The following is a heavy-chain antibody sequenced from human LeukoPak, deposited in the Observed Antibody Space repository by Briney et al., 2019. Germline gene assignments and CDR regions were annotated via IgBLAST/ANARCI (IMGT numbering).Heavy chain of an antibody. V-gene: IGHV4-38-2*02. Sequence: SETLSLTCTVSGYSISSGYYWGWIRQPPGKGLEWIGSIYHSGSTYYNPSLKSRVTISVDTSKNQFSLKLSSVTAADTAVYYCASPLLWGDYVISDAFDIWGQGTMVTVSS. D-gene: IGHD4-17*01. CDR1: GYSISSGYY. CDR2: IYHSGST. CDR3: ASPLLWGDYVISDAFDI. J-gene: IGHJ3*02.